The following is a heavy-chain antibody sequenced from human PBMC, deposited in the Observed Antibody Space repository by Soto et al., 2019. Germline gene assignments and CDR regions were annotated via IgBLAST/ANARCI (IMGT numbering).Heavy chain of an antibody. CDR3: TIVTSHTAEDVPYFAY. D-gene: IGHD5-18*01. V-gene: IGHV3-15*07. J-gene: IGHJ4*02. CDR1: GFTFSNAW. Sequence: GGSLRLSCAASGFTFSNAWMNWVRQAPGKGLEWVGRIKSKTDGGTTDYAAPVKGRFTISRDDSKNTLYLQMNSLKTEDTAVYYCTIVTSHTAEDVPYFAYWARGTLVTGSA. CDR2: IKSKTDGGTT.